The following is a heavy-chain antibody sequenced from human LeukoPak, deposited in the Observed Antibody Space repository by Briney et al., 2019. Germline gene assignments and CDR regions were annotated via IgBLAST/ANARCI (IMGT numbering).Heavy chain of an antibody. Sequence: GSLRLSCAASGFTFNTYAMSWVRQAPGKGLEWVSAISGSGDSTYYADSVKGRFTISRDNSKNTLYLQMNSLRAEDTAVYYCAKRYFGNYYFDSWGQGTLVTVSS. V-gene: IGHV3-23*01. CDR2: ISGSGDST. J-gene: IGHJ4*02. D-gene: IGHD3-9*01. CDR1: GFTFNTYA. CDR3: AKRYFGNYYFDS.